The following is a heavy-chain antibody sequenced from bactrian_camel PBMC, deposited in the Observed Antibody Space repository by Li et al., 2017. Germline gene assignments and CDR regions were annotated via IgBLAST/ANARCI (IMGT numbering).Heavy chain of an antibody. D-gene: IGHD1*01. CDR2: LYTGGGST. CDR1: GFTFDDTD. Sequence: VQLVESGGGSVKAGETLRLSCLVSGFTFDDTDMGWYRQAPGKGLEWVSTLYTGGGSTYYADSVKGRFTISQDNAKNTLYLQMNSLKSEDTAVYYCAALPRISLTRCAGSWTYGQGTQVTVS. J-gene: IGHJ4*01. V-gene: IGHV3-1*01.